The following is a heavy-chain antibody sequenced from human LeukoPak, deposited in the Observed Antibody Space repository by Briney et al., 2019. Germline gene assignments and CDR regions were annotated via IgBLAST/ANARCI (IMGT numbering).Heavy chain of an antibody. D-gene: IGHD4-11*01. V-gene: IGHV3-74*03. CDR3: ARDQRVTGRADIDQ. CDR1: GFTFRNHW. J-gene: IGHJ4*02. CDR2: ISSDGSST. Sequence: PGGSLSLTCAASGFTFRNHWMHWVRQTPGKGLVWVSRISSDGSSTTYADSVKGRFTISRDNAKNTLYLQMNNLRAEDTAMYYCARDQRVTGRADIDQWGQGTKVIVSS.